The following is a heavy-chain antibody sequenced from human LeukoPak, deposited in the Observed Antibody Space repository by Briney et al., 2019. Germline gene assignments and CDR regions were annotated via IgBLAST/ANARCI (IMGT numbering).Heavy chain of an antibody. CDR3: AGLDENRYYFDY. CDR2: ISYDGSNK. Sequence: GGSLRLSCVASGFAVGSNYMSWVRQAPGKGLEWVAVISYDGSNKYYADSVKGRFTISRDNSKNTLYLQMNSLRAEDTAVYYCAGLDENRYYFDYWGQGTLVTVSS. D-gene: IGHD2/OR15-2a*01. CDR1: GFAVGSNY. V-gene: IGHV3-30-3*01. J-gene: IGHJ4*02.